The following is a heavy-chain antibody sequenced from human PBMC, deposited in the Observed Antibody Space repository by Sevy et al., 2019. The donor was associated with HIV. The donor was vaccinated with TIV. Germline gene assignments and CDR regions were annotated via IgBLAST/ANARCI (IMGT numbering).Heavy chain of an antibody. CDR3: AGGARGVPVS. D-gene: IGHD2-21*01. Sequence: GGSLRLSCAASGFTFSSHWMHWVRQAPGKGLVWVSRISSDGGSITYADSVKGRFTISRDNSKKTVLLQMVSLRVEDTAVYFWAGGARGVPVSWGQGTMVTVSS. J-gene: IGHJ4*02. CDR2: ISSDGGSI. V-gene: IGHV3-74*01. CDR1: GFTFSSHW.